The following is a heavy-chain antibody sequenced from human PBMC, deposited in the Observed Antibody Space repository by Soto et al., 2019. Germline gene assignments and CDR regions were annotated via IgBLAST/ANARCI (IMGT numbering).Heavy chain of an antibody. CDR2: ISYDGSNK. Sequence: GWSLRLSCAASGFTLSRKGMHWVRQAPGKGLEWVAVISYDGSNKYYGDSVKGRFTISRDNSKNTVYLQMNSLRAEDTAVYYCAKDALTVAGPQRGSLDVWGQGTTVTVSS. V-gene: IGHV3-30*18. CDR3: AKDALTVAGPQRGSLDV. CDR1: GFTLSRKG. J-gene: IGHJ6*02. D-gene: IGHD6-19*01.